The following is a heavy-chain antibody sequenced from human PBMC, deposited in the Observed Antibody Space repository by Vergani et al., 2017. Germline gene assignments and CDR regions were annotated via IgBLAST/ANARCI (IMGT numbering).Heavy chain of an antibody. CDR3: ASRPDYYGSGSYFGY. CDR2: IYPGDSDT. Sequence: EVPLVQSGAEVKKPGESLKISCKGSGYSFTSYWIGWVRQMPGKGLEWMGIIYPGDSDTRYSPSFQGQVTISADKSISTAYLQWSSLKASDTAMYYCASRPDYYGSGSYFGYWGQGTLVTVSS. D-gene: IGHD3-10*01. CDR1: GYSFTSYW. J-gene: IGHJ4*02. V-gene: IGHV5-51*01.